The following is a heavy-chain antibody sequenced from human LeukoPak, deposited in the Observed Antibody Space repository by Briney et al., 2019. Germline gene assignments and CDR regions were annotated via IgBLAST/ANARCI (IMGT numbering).Heavy chain of an antibody. D-gene: IGHD1-26*01. CDR1: GFTFSSYA. Sequence: PGGSLRLSCAASGFTFSSYAMNWVRQAPGKGLEWVSAITGSGSSTYYADSVKGRFTISRDNSKNALYLQMNSLRAEDTAVYYCAKVSWDSLGDYWGQGILVTVSS. CDR3: AKVSWDSLGDY. CDR2: ITGSGSST. V-gene: IGHV3-23*01. J-gene: IGHJ4*02.